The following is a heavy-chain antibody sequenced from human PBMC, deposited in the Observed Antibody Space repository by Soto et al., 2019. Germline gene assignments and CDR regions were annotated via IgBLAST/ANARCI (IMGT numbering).Heavy chain of an antibody. J-gene: IGHJ6*02. D-gene: IGHD3-16*01. Sequence: PSETLSLTCTVSGGSINNYYWSWIRQPPGKGLEWIGYIYYTGNTNYNPSLKSRVTISVDTSKNQVSLKPRSVTAADTAMYYCARDQGVQGDYYGMDVRGQGTTVTVSS. CDR3: ARDQGVQGDYYGMDV. CDR2: IYYTGNT. V-gene: IGHV4-59*01. CDR1: GGSINNYY.